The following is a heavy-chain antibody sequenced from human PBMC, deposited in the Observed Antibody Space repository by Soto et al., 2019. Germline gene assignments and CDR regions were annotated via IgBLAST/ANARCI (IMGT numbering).Heavy chain of an antibody. J-gene: IGHJ4*02. CDR3: ARRIAVAGTPGPDY. CDR2: IYYSGST. D-gene: IGHD6-19*01. CDR1: GGSISSGGYY. V-gene: IGHV4-31*03. Sequence: QVQLQESGPGLVKPSQTLSLTCTVSGGSISSGGYYWSWIRQHPGKGLEWIGYIYYSGSTYYNPSLKSRVTISVDTAKNQFSLKLSSVTAADTAVYYCARRIAVAGTPGPDYWGQGTLVTVSS.